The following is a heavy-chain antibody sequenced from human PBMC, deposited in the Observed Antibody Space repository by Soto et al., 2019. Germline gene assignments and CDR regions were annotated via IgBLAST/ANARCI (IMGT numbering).Heavy chain of an antibody. D-gene: IGHD2-15*01. V-gene: IGHV3-48*01. CDR2: ISSSSSTI. CDR1: GFTFSSYW. CDR3: ARDIVVVAAPLSYMDV. J-gene: IGHJ6*03. Sequence: PGGSLRLSCAASGFTFSSYWMSWVRQAPGKGLEWVSYISSSSSTIYYADSVKGRFTISRDNAKNSLYLQMNSLRAEDTAVYYCARDIVVVAAPLSYMDVWGKGTTVTVSS.